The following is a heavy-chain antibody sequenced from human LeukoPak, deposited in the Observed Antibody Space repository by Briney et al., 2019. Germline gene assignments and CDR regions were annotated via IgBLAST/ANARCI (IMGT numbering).Heavy chain of an antibody. J-gene: IGHJ1*01. CDR2: IPDDGSET. V-gene: IGHV3-7*01. CDR3: ARGWAAIPD. CDR1: GFNLSIHW. Sequence: GGSLRLSCAASGFNLSIHWMTWVRQAPGKGLEWVANIPDDGSETNYVDSVKGRFIISRDNAKNLLSLQMSSLREEDTALYYCARGWAAIPDWGQGTLVTVSS. D-gene: IGHD2-15*01.